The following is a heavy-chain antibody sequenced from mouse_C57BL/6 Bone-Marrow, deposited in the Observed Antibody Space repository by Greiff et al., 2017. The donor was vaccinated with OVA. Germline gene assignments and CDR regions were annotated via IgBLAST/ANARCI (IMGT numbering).Heavy chain of an antibody. CDR3: ARLGELAWFAY. J-gene: IGHJ3*01. CDR1: GYAFSSSW. D-gene: IGHD4-1*01. Sequence: QVQLKQPGPELVKPGASVKISCKASGYAFSSSWMNWVKQRPGQGLEWIGRIYPGDGDTNYNGKFKGKATLTADKSSSTAYMQLSSLTSEDSAVYFCARLGELAWFAYWGQGTLVTVSA. V-gene: IGHV1-82*01. CDR2: IYPGDGDT.